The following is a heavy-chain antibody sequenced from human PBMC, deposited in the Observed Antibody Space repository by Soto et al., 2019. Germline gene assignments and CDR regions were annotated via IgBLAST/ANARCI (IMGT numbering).Heavy chain of an antibody. J-gene: IGHJ6*02. CDR2: ISYDGSNK. Sequence: QVQLVESGGGVVQPGRSLRRSCAASGLIFSSYGIHWVRQAPGKGLEWVAAISYDGSNKYYTDSVKGRFTISRDNSKNTLYLQMNSLRGEDTAVYYCAKDRTVTGWVQYDMDVWGPGTTVTVSS. CDR1: GLIFSSYG. D-gene: IGHD4-17*01. CDR3: AKDRTVTGWVQYDMDV. V-gene: IGHV3-30*18.